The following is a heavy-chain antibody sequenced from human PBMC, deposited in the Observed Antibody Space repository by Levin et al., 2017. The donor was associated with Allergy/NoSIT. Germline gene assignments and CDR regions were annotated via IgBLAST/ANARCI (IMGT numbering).Heavy chain of an antibody. CDR2: IYWDDDK. Sequence: SGPTLVKPTETLTLTCTFSGFSLSTTGEGVAWIRQPPGKALEWVALIYWDDDKHYSPSLRSRRTLTKDISKNQVFRRVTNMDPVDKATKYCVHKARGGTAFDYWGQGTLVTVSS. J-gene: IGHJ4*02. CDR1: GFSLSTTGEG. CDR3: VHKARGGTAFDY. V-gene: IGHV2-5*02. D-gene: IGHD1-1*01.